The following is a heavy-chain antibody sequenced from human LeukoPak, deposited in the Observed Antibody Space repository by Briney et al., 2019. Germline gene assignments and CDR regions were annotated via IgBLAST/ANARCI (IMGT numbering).Heavy chain of an antibody. V-gene: IGHV3-7*01. J-gene: IGHJ6*02. CDR3: ARYCGGDCYGMDV. Sequence: GGSLRLSCEGSAFIFSGHWMNWVRQTPGKGLEWVANIKQDGSEIHYVDSVKGRFTISRENAKNSLYLQMNSLRAEDTAVYYCARYCGGDCYGMDVWGQGTTVTVS. D-gene: IGHD2-21*02. CDR1: AFIFSGHW. CDR2: IKQDGSEI.